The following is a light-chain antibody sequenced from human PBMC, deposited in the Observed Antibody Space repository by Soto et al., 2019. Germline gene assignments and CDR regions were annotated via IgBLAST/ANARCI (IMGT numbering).Light chain of an antibody. Sequence: IVVTQSPATDSVSPVERANLSCSASQSVGSNLAWYQQKPGQAPRLLIYGASTRATGIPARFSGSGSGTEFTLTISSLQSEDFAVYYCQQYNKWPRTFGQGTKVDIK. J-gene: IGKJ1*01. CDR3: QQYNKWPRT. V-gene: IGKV3-15*01. CDR1: QSVGSN. CDR2: GAS.